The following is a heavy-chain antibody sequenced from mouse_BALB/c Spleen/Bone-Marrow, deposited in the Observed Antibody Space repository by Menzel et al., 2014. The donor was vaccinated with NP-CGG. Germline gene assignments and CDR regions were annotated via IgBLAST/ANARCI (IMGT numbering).Heavy chain of an antibody. CDR2: INPYNDGT. J-gene: IGHJ2*01. Sequence: EVHLVEPGPELVKPGASVKMSCKASGYTFTSYVMHWVKQKPGQGLEWIGYINPYNDGTKYNEKFKGMATLTSDRSSSTAYMELSSLTSEDSAVYYCAKGGNYRYDFDYWGQGTTLTVSS. V-gene: IGHV1-14*01. D-gene: IGHD2-14*01. CDR1: GYTFTSYV. CDR3: AKGGNYRYDFDY.